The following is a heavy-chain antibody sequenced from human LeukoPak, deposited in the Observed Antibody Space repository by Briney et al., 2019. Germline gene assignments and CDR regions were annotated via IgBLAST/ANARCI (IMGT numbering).Heavy chain of an antibody. V-gene: IGHV3-23*01. CDR3: AKGPDGYNGHFQH. CDR1: GFTVSSNY. D-gene: IGHD5-24*01. CDR2: ISGSGGST. J-gene: IGHJ1*01. Sequence: RSGGSLRLSCAASGFTVSSNYMSWVRQAPGKGLEWVSAISGSGGSTYYADSVKGRFTISRDNSKNTLYLQMNSLRAEDTAVYYCAKGPDGYNGHFQHWGQGTLVTVSS.